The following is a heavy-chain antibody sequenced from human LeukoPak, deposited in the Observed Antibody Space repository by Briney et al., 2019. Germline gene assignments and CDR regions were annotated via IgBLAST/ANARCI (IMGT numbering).Heavy chain of an antibody. D-gene: IGHD2-2*01. CDR1: GGSLSGHY. Sequence: SETLSLTCAVYGGSLSGHYWTWIRQPPGKGLEWIGESTHSGSTNYNPSLKSRVSISVDTSKNQFSLKLTSVTAADTAVYHCARGQTGAAALDFWGPGTLVTVSS. CDR3: ARGQTGAAALDF. J-gene: IGHJ4*02. V-gene: IGHV4-34*01. CDR2: STHSGST.